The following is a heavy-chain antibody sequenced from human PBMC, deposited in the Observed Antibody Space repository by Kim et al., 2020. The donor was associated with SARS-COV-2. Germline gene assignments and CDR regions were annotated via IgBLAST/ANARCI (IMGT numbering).Heavy chain of an antibody. CDR2: MNPNSGNT. CDR3: ARGHLKSIVVVIALRPYYYYLDV. J-gene: IGHJ6*03. CDR1: GYTFTSYD. V-gene: IGHV1-8*01. Sequence: ASVKVSCKASGYTFTSYDINWVRQATGQGLEWMGWMNPNSGNTGYAQKLQGRVTMTRNTSISTAYMELSSLRSEDTAVYYCARGHLKSIVVVIALRPYYYYLDVGGKGTAVTVSS. D-gene: IGHD2-21*01.